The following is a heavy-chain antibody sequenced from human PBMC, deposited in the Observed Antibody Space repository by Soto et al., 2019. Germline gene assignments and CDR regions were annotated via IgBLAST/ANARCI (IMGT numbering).Heavy chain of an antibody. Sequence: QVQLVQSGAEVKKPGASVKVSCKASGYTFTSYDINWVRQATGQGLEWMGWRNPNSGNTGYAQKFQGRVTMTRNTSISTAYIELSSVRSEDTAVYYCARGGMVTGDPARMVDDYGGQGTLVTFSA. J-gene: IGHJ4*02. CDR2: RNPNSGNT. V-gene: IGHV1-8*01. CDR3: ARGGMVTGDPARMVDDY. D-gene: IGHD2-21*02. CDR1: GYTFTSYD.